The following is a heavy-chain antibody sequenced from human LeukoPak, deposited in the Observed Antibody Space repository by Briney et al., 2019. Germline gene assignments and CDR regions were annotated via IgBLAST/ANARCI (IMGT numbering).Heavy chain of an antibody. V-gene: IGHV4-59*01. CDR2: IYYSGTTT. CDR3: ARGFESKSTCFDY. J-gene: IGHJ4*02. Sequence: KSAETVTLICTVSGGSISNSYWNWIRQPPGKGLEWIGYIYYSGTTTNYNPSLRSRVTISVDTSKNQFSLRLTSVTAADTAVYYCARGFESKSTCFDYLGEGSLVTVSS. CDR1: GGSISNSY.